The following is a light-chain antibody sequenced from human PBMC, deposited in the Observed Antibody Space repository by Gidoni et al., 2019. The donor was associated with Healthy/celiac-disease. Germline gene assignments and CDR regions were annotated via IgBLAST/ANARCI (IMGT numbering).Light chain of an antibody. Sequence: DIVMTQSPDSLAVSLGARATINCKSSQSVLYSSNNKNYVAWYQQKPGQPPKLLIYWASTRESGVPDRFSGSGSGTDFTLTISSLQAEDVAVYYCQQYYSTPFTFGGGTKVEIK. V-gene: IGKV4-1*01. CDR3: QQYYSTPFT. CDR2: WAS. CDR1: QSVLYSSNNKNY. J-gene: IGKJ4*01.